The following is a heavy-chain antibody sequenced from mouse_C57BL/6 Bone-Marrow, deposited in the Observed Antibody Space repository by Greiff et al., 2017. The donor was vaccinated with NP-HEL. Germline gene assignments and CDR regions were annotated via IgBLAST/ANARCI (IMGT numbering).Heavy chain of an antibody. V-gene: IGHV3-6*01. CDR1: GYSITSGYY. J-gene: IGHJ1*03. Sequence: VQLQQSGPGLVKPSQSLSLTCSVTGYSITSGYYWNWIRQFPGNKLEWMGYISYDGSNNYNPSLKNRISITRDTSKNQFFLKLNSVTTEDTATYYCAREGDGYFYWYFDVWGTGTTVTVSS. D-gene: IGHD2-3*01. CDR2: ISYDGSN. CDR3: AREGDGYFYWYFDV.